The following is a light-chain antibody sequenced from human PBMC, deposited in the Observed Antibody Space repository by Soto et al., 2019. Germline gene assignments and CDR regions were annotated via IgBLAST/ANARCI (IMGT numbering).Light chain of an antibody. V-gene: IGKV3-20*01. CDR1: QSCSSSY. CDR3: QHDVNSPPIT. CDR2: GVS. Sequence: EIAGTQSPGTLSLSPGERATLSCRASQSCSSSYLAWYQQKPGQAPRLLIYGVSSRATGIPDRLSGSGSGTDFTLTISRLEPEVFAVYYCQHDVNSPPITFGQGTQLEIK. J-gene: IGKJ5*01.